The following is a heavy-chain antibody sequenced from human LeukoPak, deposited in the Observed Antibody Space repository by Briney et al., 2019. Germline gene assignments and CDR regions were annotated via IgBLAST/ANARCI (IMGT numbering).Heavy chain of an antibody. D-gene: IGHD2-2*01. CDR2: TYYRSTWYN. V-gene: IGHV6-1*01. CDR3: ARRLTQYDCFDP. J-gene: IGHJ5*02. CDR1: GDSVSSNSVT. Sequence: SQTLSLTFAISGDSVSSNSVTWNWIRQSPSRGLEWVGRTYYRSTWYNDYAVSVRGRITVNPDTSKNQFSLHLNSVTPEDTAVYYCARRLTQYDCFDPWGQGILVTVSS.